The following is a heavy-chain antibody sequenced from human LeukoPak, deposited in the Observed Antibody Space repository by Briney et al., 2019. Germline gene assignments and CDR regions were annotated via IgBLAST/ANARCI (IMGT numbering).Heavy chain of an antibody. CDR1: GYIFTSYF. CDR2: NNPSGGST. V-gene: IGHV1-46*01. J-gene: IGHJ5*02. D-gene: IGHD5-18*01. Sequence: ASVKVSCKASGYIFTSYFMHWVRQAPGQGLEWMGRNNPSGGSTRYAQKFQGRVTMTRDMSTSTVYMELSSLRSEDTAVYYCARALPHRRLMDTTMEQHWFDPWGQGTLVTVSS. CDR3: ARALPHRRLMDTTMEQHWFDP.